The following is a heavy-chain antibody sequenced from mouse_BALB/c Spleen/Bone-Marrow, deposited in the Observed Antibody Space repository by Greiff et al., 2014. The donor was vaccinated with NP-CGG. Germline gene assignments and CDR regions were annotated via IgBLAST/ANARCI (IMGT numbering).Heavy chain of an antibody. CDR1: GYAFSNYW. D-gene: IGHD2-3*01. J-gene: IGHJ2*01. Sequence: QVQLQQSGADLVRPGSSVKISCKASGYAFSNYWMNWVKQRPGQGLEWIGQMYPGDGDTNYNGKFKGKATLTADKSSSTAYMQLSSLTSEDSAVYFCARCDGYSYYFDYWGQGTTLTVSS. V-gene: IGHV1-80*01. CDR2: MYPGDGDT. CDR3: ARCDGYSYYFDY.